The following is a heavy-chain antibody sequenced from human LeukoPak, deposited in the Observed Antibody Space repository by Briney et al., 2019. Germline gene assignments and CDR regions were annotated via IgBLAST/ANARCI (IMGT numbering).Heavy chain of an antibody. D-gene: IGHD2-15*01. V-gene: IGHV3-30*02. CDR3: ARGADGVSSNSRGWFDP. CDR2: IRYDGSNK. J-gene: IGHJ5*02. Sequence: GGSLRLSCAASGFTFSSYGMHWVRQAPGKGLEWVAFIRYDGSNKYYADSVKGRFTISRDNAKNSLYLQMNSLRAEDTAVYSCARGADGVSSNSRGWFDPWGQGTLVTVSS. CDR1: GFTFSSYG.